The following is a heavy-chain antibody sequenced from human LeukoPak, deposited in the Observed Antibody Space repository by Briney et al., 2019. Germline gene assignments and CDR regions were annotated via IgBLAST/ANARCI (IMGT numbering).Heavy chain of an antibody. CDR1: GVAFSNYY. J-gene: IGHJ4*02. V-gene: IGHV4-34*01. D-gene: IGHD6-19*01. CDR3: TRGVAGHPD. Sequence: SETLSLTCAVSGVAFSNYYWSWVRQSPTKGLEWLGEINHSGYTNYNPSLKSRVTISIDTSKNQFSLMVISVTAADTGVYYCTRGVAGHPDWGQGTLVTVSS. CDR2: INHSGYT.